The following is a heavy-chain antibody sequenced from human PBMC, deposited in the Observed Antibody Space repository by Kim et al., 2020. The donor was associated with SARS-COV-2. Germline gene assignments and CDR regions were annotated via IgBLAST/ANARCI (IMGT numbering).Heavy chain of an antibody. V-gene: IGHV3-9*01. CDR2: ICWNSSSI. Sequence: GGSLRLSCAASGFTFGNYAMHWVRQAPGKGLEWASVICWNSSSIYYADSVKGRFTISRDNSKNSLYLQMNSLRAEDTALYYCARAPPEYYASSGYNFDYWGQGSLVTVSS. CDR3: ARAPPEYYASSGYNFDY. J-gene: IGHJ4*02. CDR1: GFTFGNYA. D-gene: IGHD3-22*01.